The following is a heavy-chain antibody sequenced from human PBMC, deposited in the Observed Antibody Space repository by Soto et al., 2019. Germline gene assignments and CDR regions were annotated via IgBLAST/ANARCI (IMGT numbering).Heavy chain of an antibody. D-gene: IGHD3-10*01. Sequence: GGTLRLSCTASGFTFSDYAMTWVRQAPGKGLEWVSTISGGSSVTYYGDSVKGRFTISRDNAKKTLFLQLNRLSAEDTATYYCAKVLSKNYYYPFDFWGQGTQVTVSS. CDR2: ISGGSSVT. CDR1: GFTFSDYA. V-gene: IGHV3-23*01. J-gene: IGHJ4*02. CDR3: AKVLSKNYYYPFDF.